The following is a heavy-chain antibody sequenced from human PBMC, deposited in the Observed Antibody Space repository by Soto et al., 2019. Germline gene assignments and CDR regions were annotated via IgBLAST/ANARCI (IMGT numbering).Heavy chain of an antibody. D-gene: IGHD1-26*01. Sequence: EVQLVESGGGLVQPGGSLRLSCAASGFGFSDHYMDWGRQAPGKGLEWVGRIRNKANSYTTEYAASVKGRFTISRDDSKNSLYLQMNSLKTEDTAVYYCVRAGIDTTPYYFAYWGQGTLVTVSS. V-gene: IGHV3-72*01. CDR3: VRAGIDTTPYYFAY. CDR1: GFGFSDHY. J-gene: IGHJ4*02. CDR2: IRNKANSYTT.